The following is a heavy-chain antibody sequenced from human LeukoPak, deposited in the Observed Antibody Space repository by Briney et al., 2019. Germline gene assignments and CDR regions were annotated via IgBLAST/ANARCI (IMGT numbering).Heavy chain of an antibody. CDR2: MNPNTGIT. Sequence: ASVKVSCKASVYSFITYDVNCGRQATGQGPGWRGYMNPNTGITGYAQKFQGRVTMTSDTSINTAYMALSSLTSEDTAMYYCARELRRDEFWGQGTLVTVSS. J-gene: IGHJ4*02. V-gene: IGHV1-8*01. CDR3: ARELRRDEF. CDR1: VYSFITYD. D-gene: IGHD3-10*01.